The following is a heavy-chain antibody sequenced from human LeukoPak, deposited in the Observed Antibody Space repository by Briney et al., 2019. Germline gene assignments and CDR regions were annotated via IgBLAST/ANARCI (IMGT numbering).Heavy chain of an antibody. CDR2: IYHTGNT. CDR3: ARGFFDRGNPGSWFDP. V-gene: IGHV4-30-2*01. D-gene: IGHD3-10*01. Sequence: SQTLSLTCTVSGGSTNFGADSWNWIRRPPGKGLEWIGYIYHTGNTYYNPSLKSRVTISVDRSKNQFSLRLTSVTAANTAVYYCARGFFDRGNPGSWFDPWGQGTLVTVSS. CDR1: GGSTNFGADS. J-gene: IGHJ5*02.